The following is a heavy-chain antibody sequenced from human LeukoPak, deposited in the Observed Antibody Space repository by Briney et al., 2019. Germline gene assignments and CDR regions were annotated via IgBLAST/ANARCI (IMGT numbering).Heavy chain of an antibody. D-gene: IGHD1-26*01. CDR2: IYPVDSDA. V-gene: IGHV5-51*01. CDR3: ARRRDLYSGSYYPFDY. Sequence: GESLKISCKGSGYIFSDFWIAWVRQMPGKGLEWTGIIYPVDSDARYSPSFQGQATISADTSISPAYLQWSSLKASDTAMYYCARRRDLYSGSYYPFDYWGQGTLVTVSS. CDR1: GYIFSDFW. J-gene: IGHJ4*02.